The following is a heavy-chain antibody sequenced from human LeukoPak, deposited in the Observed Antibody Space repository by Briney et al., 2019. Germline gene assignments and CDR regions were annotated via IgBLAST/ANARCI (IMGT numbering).Heavy chain of an antibody. Sequence: GGSLRLSCAASGFTFSFYGMNWVRQAPGKGLEWVSSISSSSSHIYYADSVKGRFIISRDNVKNSLYLQMNSLRAEDTAVYYCARERVVVAATRGFDYWGQGTLVTVSS. J-gene: IGHJ4*02. D-gene: IGHD2-15*01. CDR1: GFTFSFYG. V-gene: IGHV3-21*06. CDR3: ARERVVVAATRGFDY. CDR2: ISSSSSHI.